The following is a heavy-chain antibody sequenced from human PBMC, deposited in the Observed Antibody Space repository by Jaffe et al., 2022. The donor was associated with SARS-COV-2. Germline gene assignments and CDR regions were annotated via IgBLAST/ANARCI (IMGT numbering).Heavy chain of an antibody. Sequence: EVQLVESGGGLVKPGGSLRLSCADSGLSFRNDWMSWVRQAPGKGLEWVGRVKSRADGGTIDYAAPVKGRFTISRDHSKNTLYLQMNRLKSEDTAVYYCTTAPYGSGTHYSGWFDSWGQGTLVIVSS. D-gene: IGHD3-10*01. CDR2: VKSRADGGTI. CDR1: GLSFRNDW. J-gene: IGHJ5*01. CDR3: TTAPYGSGTHYSGWFDS. V-gene: IGHV3-15*01.